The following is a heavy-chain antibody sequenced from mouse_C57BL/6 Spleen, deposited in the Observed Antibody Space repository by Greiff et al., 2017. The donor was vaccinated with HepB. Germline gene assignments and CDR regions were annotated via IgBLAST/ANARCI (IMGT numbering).Heavy chain of an antibody. Sequence: VQLKESGPELVKPGASVKISCKASGYSFTDYNMNWVKQSNGKSLEWIGVINPNYGTTSYNQKFKGKATLTVDQSSSTAYMQLNSLTSEDSAVYYCAKAYYSNPYAMDYWGQGTSVTVSS. CDR1: GYSFTDYN. J-gene: IGHJ4*01. CDR3: AKAYYSNPYAMDY. CDR2: INPNYGTT. V-gene: IGHV1-39*01. D-gene: IGHD2-5*01.